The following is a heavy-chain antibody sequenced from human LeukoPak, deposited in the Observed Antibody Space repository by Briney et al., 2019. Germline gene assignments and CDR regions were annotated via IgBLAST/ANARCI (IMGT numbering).Heavy chain of an antibody. J-gene: IGHJ4*02. CDR1: GGSFSGYY. D-gene: IGHD4-23*01. CDR3: ARPYGGNSFTDY. CDR2: INHSGST. V-gene: IGHV4-34*01. Sequence: PSETLSLTCAVYGGSFSGYYWSWIRQPPGKGLEWIGEINHSGSTNYNPSLKSRVTISVDTSKSQFSLKLSSVTAADTAVYYCARPYGGNSFTDYWGQGTLVTVSS.